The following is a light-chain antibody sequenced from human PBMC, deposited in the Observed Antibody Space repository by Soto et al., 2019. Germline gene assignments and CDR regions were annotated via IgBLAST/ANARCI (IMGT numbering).Light chain of an antibody. J-gene: IGKJ1*01. CDR3: QHYNSYSEA. Sequence: DIQMTQSPSSLSASVGDRVTITCRASQSIRNFLNWYQQKPGKAPNLLIYAASTLQSGVPSRFSGSGSGTDFTLTSSSLQPEDFATYYCQHYNSYSEAFGQGTKVDIK. CDR2: AAS. CDR1: QSIRNF. V-gene: IGKV1-39*01.